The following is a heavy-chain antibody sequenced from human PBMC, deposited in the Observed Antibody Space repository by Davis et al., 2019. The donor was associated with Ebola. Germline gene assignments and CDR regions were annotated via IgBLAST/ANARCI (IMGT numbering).Heavy chain of an antibody. CDR1: GGSISGGDYF. D-gene: IGHD2-8*01. Sequence: SETLSLTCTVSGGSISGGDYFWSWIRQPPGKGLEWIGYIYYSGSTNYNPSLKSRVTISVDTSKNQFSLKLSSVTAADTAVYYCARSSRSYCTNGVCYPYYFDYWGQGTLVTVSS. V-gene: IGHV4-61*08. J-gene: IGHJ4*02. CDR3: ARSSRSYCTNGVCYPYYFDY. CDR2: IYYSGST.